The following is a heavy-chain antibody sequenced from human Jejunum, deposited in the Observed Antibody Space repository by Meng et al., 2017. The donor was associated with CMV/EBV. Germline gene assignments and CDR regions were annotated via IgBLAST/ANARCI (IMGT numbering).Heavy chain of an antibody. CDR1: GDSINNYY. CDR2: FYSSDTY. D-gene: IGHD1-26*01. CDR3: ARGPGASTREGFDH. V-gene: IGHV4-4*07. J-gene: IGHJ4*02. Sequence: QLHLLISVPELVNPSQTLYLPCTVSGDSINNYYSSWIRQSAWKGLELIVRFYSSDTYNYHPSLNSRVTMSLDTSKKQFSLILSSVTAADTARYYCARGPGASTREGFDHWGLGTLVTVSS.